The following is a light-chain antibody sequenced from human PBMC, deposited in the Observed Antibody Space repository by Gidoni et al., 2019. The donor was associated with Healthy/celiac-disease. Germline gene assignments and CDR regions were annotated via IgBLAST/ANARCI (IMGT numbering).Light chain of an antibody. CDR2: KAS. J-gene: IGKJ1*01. Sequence: DIQMTQSPSTLSASVGDRVTITCRASQSISSWLAWYQQKPGKAPKLLIYKASSLESGVPSRFSGSGSGTKFTLTISSLQPDDFATYYCQQYNSYSWTCGQGTKVEIK. CDR3: QQYNSYSWT. CDR1: QSISSW. V-gene: IGKV1-5*03.